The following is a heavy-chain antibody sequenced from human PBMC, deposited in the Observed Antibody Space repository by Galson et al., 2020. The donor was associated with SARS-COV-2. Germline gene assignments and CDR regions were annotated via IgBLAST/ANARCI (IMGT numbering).Heavy chain of an antibody. D-gene: IGHD3-10*01. J-gene: IGHJ4*02. CDR2: IRSKAYGGTT. V-gene: IGHV3-49*03. CDR3: TGFGELSPDIIDY. Sequence: GESLKISCTASGSTFGDYAMSWFRQAPGKGLEWVGFIRSKAYGGTTEYAASVKGRFTISRDDSKSIAYLQMNSLKTEDTAVYYCTGFGELSPDIIDYWGQGTLVTVSS. CDR1: GSTFGDYA.